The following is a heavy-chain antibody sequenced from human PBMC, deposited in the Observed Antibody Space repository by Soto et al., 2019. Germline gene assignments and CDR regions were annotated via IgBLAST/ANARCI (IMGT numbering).Heavy chain of an antibody. Sequence: QVQLVESGGGVVQPGRSRRLSCAASGFTFSSYGMHWVRQAPGKGLEWVAVISYDGSNKYYADSVKGRFTISRDNSKNTLYLQMNSLRAEDTAVYYCAKDDYRNYYYYGMDVWGQGTTVTVSS. CDR2: ISYDGSNK. J-gene: IGHJ6*02. V-gene: IGHV3-30*18. CDR1: GFTFSSYG. D-gene: IGHD4-4*01. CDR3: AKDDYRNYYYYGMDV.